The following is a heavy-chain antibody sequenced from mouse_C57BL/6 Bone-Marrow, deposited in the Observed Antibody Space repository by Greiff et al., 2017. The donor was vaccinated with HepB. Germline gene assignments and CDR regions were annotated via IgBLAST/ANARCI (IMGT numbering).Heavy chain of an antibody. V-gene: IGHV5-6*01. CDR3: ARGNWDGAY. Sequence: EVHLVESGGDLVKPGGSLKLSCAASGFTFRSYGMSWVRQTPDKRLEWVATISSGGSYTYYPDSVKGRFTISRDNAKNTLYLQMSSLKSEDTAMYYCARGNWDGAYWGQGTLVTVSA. CDR1: GFTFRSYG. CDR2: ISSGGSYT. J-gene: IGHJ3*01. D-gene: IGHD4-1*01.